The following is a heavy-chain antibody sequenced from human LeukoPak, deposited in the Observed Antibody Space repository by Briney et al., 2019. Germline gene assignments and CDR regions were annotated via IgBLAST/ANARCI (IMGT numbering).Heavy chain of an antibody. CDR1: GGSISSGDYY. CDR2: IYYSGST. CDR3: AAAFLRRSCPFDY. V-gene: IGHV4-30-4*08. Sequence: PSETLSLTCTVSGGSISSGDYYWSWIRQPPGKGLEWIGYIYYSGSTYYNPSLKSRVTISVDTSKNQFSLKLSSVTAADTAVYYCAAAFLRRSCPFDYWGQGTLVTVSS. J-gene: IGHJ4*02. D-gene: IGHD2-15*01.